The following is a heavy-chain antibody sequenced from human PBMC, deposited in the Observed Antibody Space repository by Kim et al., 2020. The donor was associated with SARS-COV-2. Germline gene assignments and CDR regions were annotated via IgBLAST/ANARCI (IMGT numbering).Heavy chain of an antibody. D-gene: IGHD6-13*01. CDR2: INQEGSEK. CDR3: ARGRSWFDY. J-gene: IGHJ4*02. CDR1: GFTFSRFG. Sequence: GGSLRLSCAASGFTFSRFGMSWVRQAPGKGLEWAANINQEGSEKYYVDSVKGRFTISRDNAKNSLYLQMNSLRAEDTAVYYCARGRSWFDYWGQGTLVTVSS. V-gene: IGHV3-7*01.